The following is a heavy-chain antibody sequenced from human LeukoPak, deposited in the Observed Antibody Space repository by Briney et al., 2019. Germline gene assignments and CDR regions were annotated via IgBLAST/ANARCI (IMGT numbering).Heavy chain of an antibody. CDR3: ARDRGHIAAAEYFDY. Sequence: GGSLRLSCAASGFTFSSYAMHWVRQAPGKGLEWVAVISYDGSNKYYADSVKGRFTTSRDNSKNTLYLQMNSLRAEDTAVYYCARDRGHIAAAEYFDYWGQGTLVTVSS. D-gene: IGHD6-13*01. CDR2: ISYDGSNK. J-gene: IGHJ4*02. V-gene: IGHV3-30-3*01. CDR1: GFTFSSYA.